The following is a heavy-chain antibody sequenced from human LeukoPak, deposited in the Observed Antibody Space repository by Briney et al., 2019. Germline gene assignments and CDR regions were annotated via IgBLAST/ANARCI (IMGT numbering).Heavy chain of an antibody. CDR3: AKGELRGVMIRSYFDY. CDR1: GFTFSSYG. CDR2: ISYDGSNK. J-gene: IGHJ4*02. Sequence: GGSLRLSCAASGFTFSSYGMHWVRQAPGKGLEGVAGISYDGSNKYYADSVKGRFTISRDNSKNTLYLQMNSLRAEDTAVYYCAKGELRGVMIRSYFDYWGQGTLVTVSS. D-gene: IGHD3-10*01. V-gene: IGHV3-30*18.